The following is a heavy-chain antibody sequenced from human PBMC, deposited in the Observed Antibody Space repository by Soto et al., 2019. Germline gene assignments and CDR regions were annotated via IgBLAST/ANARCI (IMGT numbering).Heavy chain of an antibody. CDR1: GRSMSGYY. V-gene: IGHV4-4*07. CDR2: IYTSGTT. Sequence: PSETLSLTCTVSGRSMSGYYWSWIRQPAGERLDWIGRIYTSGTTDFNPSLKGRVTMSVDTSKNQFSLKLTSVTAADTALYYCAREDYYDTGYYVVWGQGTQVTVSS. D-gene: IGHD3-9*01. J-gene: IGHJ4*02. CDR3: AREDYYDTGYYVV.